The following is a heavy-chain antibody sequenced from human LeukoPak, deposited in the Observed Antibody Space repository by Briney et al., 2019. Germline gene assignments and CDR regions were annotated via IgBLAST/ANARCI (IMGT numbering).Heavy chain of an antibody. CDR1: GGSISSGGYY. CDR3: ARDDGYSYGFFDY. Sequence: SQTLSLTCTVSGGSISSGGYYWSWIRQPPGKGLEGIGYIYHSGSTYYNPSLKSRVTISVDRSKNQFSLKLSSVTAADTAVYYCARDDGYSYGFFDYWGQGTLVTVSS. V-gene: IGHV4-30-2*01. D-gene: IGHD5-18*01. J-gene: IGHJ4*02. CDR2: IYHSGST.